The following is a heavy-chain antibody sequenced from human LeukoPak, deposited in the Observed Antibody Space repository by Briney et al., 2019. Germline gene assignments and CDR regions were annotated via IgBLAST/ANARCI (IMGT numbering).Heavy chain of an antibody. V-gene: IGHV3-74*01. CDR3: ARDSPYSGSYFLLDY. Sequence: GGSLRLSCAASGFTFSSCWMHWVRHAPGKGLMWVSRINSDGSTTNYADSVKGRFTISRDNTKNTLYLQMNSLRAEDTAVYYCARDSPYSGSYFLLDYWGQGTLVTVSS. CDR1: GFTFSSCW. J-gene: IGHJ4*02. D-gene: IGHD1-26*01. CDR2: INSDGSTT.